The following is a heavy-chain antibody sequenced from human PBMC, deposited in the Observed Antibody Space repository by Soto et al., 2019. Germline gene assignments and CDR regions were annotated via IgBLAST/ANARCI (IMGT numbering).Heavy chain of an antibody. CDR1: GGSISSGDYY. D-gene: IGHD3-3*01. J-gene: IGHJ5*02. V-gene: IGHV4-30-4*01. CDR2: IYYSGST. Sequence: SETLSLTCTVSGGSISSGDYYWSWIRQPPGKGLEWIGYIYYSGSTCYNPSLKSRVTISVDTSKNQFSLKLSSVTAADTAVYYCARSITIFGAYNWFDPWGQGTLVTVSS. CDR3: ARSITIFGAYNWFDP.